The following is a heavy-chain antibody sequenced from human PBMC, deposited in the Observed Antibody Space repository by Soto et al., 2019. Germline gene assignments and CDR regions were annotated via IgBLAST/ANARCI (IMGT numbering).Heavy chain of an antibody. Sequence: PSETLSLICAVYGWAFSGYYWGWIRQHPGKGLEWIWEISHSGSTIYIPALKSRAAISLDTSNHHFSLKLTSATDADTALYYCARHQAPGYFPFDPWGQGTLVTVSS. CDR3: ARHQAPGYFPFDP. CDR2: ISHSGST. V-gene: IGHV4-34*01. CDR1: GWAFSGYY. D-gene: IGHD2-15*01. J-gene: IGHJ5*02.